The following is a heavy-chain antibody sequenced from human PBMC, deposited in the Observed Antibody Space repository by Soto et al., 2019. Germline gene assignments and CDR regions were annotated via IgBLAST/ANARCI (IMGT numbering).Heavy chain of an antibody. J-gene: IGHJ4*02. CDR2: IWYDGSNK. CDR3: ARDSYYYDSSGYSSDFGY. V-gene: IGHV3-33*01. CDR1: GFTFSSYG. Sequence: QVQLVESGGGVVQPGRSLRLSCAASGFTFSSYGMHWVRQAPGKGLEWVAVIWYDGSNKYYADSVKGRFTISRDNSKNTLYLQMNSLRAEDTAVYYCARDSYYYDSSGYSSDFGYWGQGTLVTVSS. D-gene: IGHD3-22*01.